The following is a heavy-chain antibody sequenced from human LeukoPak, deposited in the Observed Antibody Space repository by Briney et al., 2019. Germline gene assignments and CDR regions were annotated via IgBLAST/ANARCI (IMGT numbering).Heavy chain of an antibody. V-gene: IGHV1-18*01. J-gene: IGHJ4*02. Sequence: ASVKVSCKASGYTFTSYGISWVRQAPGQGLEWMGLISAYSGNTNFAQRLQGRVTMTTDTSTSTAYMELRSLRSDDTAAYYCARDGEVYYDILTGYYGAYFDYWGQGTLVTVSS. D-gene: IGHD3-9*01. CDR1: GYTFTSYG. CDR3: ARDGEVYYDILTGYYGAYFDY. CDR2: ISAYSGNT.